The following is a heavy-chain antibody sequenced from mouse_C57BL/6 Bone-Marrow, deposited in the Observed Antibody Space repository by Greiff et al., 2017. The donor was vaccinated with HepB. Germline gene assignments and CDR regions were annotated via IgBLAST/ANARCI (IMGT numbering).Heavy chain of an antibody. J-gene: IGHJ2*01. CDR2: IYPRSGNT. D-gene: IGHD1-1*01. V-gene: IGHV1-81*01. Sequence: QVQLKESGAELARPGASVKLSCKASGYTFTSYGISWVKQRPGQGLEWIGEIYPRSGNTYYNEKFKGKATLTADKSSSTAYMELRSLTSEDSAVYFCARGYYPRTDFDYWGQSTTLTVAS. CDR3: ARGYYPRTDFDY. CDR1: GYTFTSYG.